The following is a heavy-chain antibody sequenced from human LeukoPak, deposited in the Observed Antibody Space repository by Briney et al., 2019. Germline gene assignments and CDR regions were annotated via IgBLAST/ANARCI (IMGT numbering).Heavy chain of an antibody. D-gene: IGHD6-19*01. J-gene: IGHJ4*02. CDR3: AKTALAVAGIVPVESELDY. CDR1: GFTFSDSY. V-gene: IGHV3-11*03. CDR2: ISSSSSDT. Sequence: PGGSLRLSCAASGFTFSDSYMSWIRQTPGKGLEWLSYISSSSSDTNYADSVKGRFTISRDNAKNSLYLQMNSLRAEDTAVYYCAKTALAVAGIVPVESELDYWGQGTLVTVSS.